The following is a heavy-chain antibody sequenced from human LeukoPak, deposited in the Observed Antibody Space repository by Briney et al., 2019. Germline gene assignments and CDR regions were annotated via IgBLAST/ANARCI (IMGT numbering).Heavy chain of an antibody. J-gene: IGHJ6*02. Sequence: GASVKVSCKASGYTFTGYYMHWVRQATGQGLEWMGWMNPNSGNTGYAQKFQGRVTMTRNTSISTAYMELSSLRSEDTAVYYCATGRLNIPQWLVRGSEYGMDVWGQGTTVTVSS. CDR2: MNPNSGNT. CDR1: GYTFTGYY. D-gene: IGHD6-19*01. CDR3: ATGRLNIPQWLVRGSEYGMDV. V-gene: IGHV1-8*02.